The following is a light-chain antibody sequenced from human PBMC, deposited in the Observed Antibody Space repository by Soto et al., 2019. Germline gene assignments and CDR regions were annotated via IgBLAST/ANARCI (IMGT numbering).Light chain of an antibody. V-gene: IGKV1-39*01. CDR1: QSIGSF. Sequence: DIHITQAPSSLSASLGYIFTITCRGSQSIGSFLNCYQQKPGKAPALLIYAASSLQSGVPSRFSGSGSGTDFTLTISSLQTEDFANYYCQQSYSPHPITFGQGTRLEI. CDR3: QQSYSPHPIT. J-gene: IGKJ5*01. CDR2: AAS.